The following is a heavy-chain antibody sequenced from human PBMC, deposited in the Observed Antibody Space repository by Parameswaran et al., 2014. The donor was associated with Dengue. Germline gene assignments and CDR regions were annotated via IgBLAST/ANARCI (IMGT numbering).Heavy chain of an antibody. Sequence: VRQMPGKGLEWMGIISPGDSDSKYSPSFQGQVSISADKSITTAYLQWSSLKASDTAMYYCARVPPYDFRTGYPGEYMDVWGKGTTVTVSS. V-gene: IGHV5-51*01. CDR2: ISPGDSDS. CDR3: ARVPPYDFRTGYPGEYMDV. D-gene: IGHD3-3*01. J-gene: IGHJ6*03.